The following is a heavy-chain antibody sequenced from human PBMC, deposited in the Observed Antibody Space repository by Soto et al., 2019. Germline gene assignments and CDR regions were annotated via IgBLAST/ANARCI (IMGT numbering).Heavy chain of an antibody. CDR1: GGSVSNSNYY. V-gene: IGHV4-39*01. Sequence: PSETLSLTCTVSGGSVSNSNYYWGWIRQSPGKGLEWIGSVYYRGRSYSKWSVKSRVTISVDTSKNQFSLNLNSVTASDTAVYYCVSQRTSVLTQAYFDYWGPGALVTVSS. J-gene: IGHJ4*02. D-gene: IGHD2-8*01. CDR3: VSQRTSVLTQAYFDY. CDR2: VYYRGRS.